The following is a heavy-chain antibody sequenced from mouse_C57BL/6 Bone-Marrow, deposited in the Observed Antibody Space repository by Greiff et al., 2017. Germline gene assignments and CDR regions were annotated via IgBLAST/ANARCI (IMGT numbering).Heavy chain of an antibody. D-gene: IGHD1-1*01. J-gene: IGHJ3*01. CDR3: ARSEYYGSNFAY. Sequence: QVQLQQSGAELARPGASVKLSCKASGYTFTSYGISWVKQSTGQGLEWIGEIYPRSGNTYYNEKFKGKATLTADKSSSTGYMELRSLTSEDSAVYFCARSEYYGSNFAYWGQGTLVTVSA. CDR1: GYTFTSYG. CDR2: IYPRSGNT. V-gene: IGHV1-81*01.